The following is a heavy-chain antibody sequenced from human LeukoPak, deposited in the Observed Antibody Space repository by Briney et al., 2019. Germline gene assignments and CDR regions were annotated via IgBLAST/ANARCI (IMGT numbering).Heavy chain of an antibody. CDR1: GGSXXSGDYY. Sequence: GGSXXSGDYYWSWVRQPPGEGLEWIVYIYYSGSTYYNPSLKSRVTISVDTSKNQFSLKLSSVTAADTAVYYCARVETVGAIDYWGQGTLVTVSS. CDR2: IYYSGST. CDR3: ARVETVGAIDY. J-gene: IGHJ4*02. V-gene: IGHV4-30-4*01. D-gene: IGHD1-26*01.